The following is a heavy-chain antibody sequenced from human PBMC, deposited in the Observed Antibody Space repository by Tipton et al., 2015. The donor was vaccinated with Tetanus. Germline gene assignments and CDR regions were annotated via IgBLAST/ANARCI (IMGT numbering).Heavy chain of an antibody. CDR1: GGSISSSSYY. CDR3: ARHNPSGLWFGELDSSFDY. D-gene: IGHD3-10*01. V-gene: IGHV4-39*01. CDR2: IYYSGST. Sequence: TLSLTCTVSGGSISSSSYYWGWIRQPPGKGLEWIGTIYYSGSTYYNPSLKSRVTIPVDTSKNQFSLKLSSVTAADTAVYYCARHNPSGLWFGELDSSFDYWGQGTLVTVSS. J-gene: IGHJ4*02.